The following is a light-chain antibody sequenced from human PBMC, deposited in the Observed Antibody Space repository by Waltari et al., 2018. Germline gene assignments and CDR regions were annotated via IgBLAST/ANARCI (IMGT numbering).Light chain of an antibody. J-gene: IGKJ1*01. Sequence: EIVLTQSPGTLSLSPGERATLSCRAGQSVGKSLAWYQQRPGQAPRLLIYDASTRATGTAGRFSGSGFGTDFSLAISSLEPEDFAVYFCQHYVNLPVTFGQGTKVEI. V-gene: IGKV3-20*01. CDR3: QHYVNLPVT. CDR1: QSVGKS. CDR2: DAS.